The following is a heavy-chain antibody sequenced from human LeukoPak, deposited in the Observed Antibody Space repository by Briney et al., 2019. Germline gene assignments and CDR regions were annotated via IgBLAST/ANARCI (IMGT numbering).Heavy chain of an antibody. J-gene: IGHJ4*02. CDR1: RFTFGSFD. CDR2: IRFDGSNK. V-gene: IGHV3-30*02. Sequence: PGGSLRLSCAGSRFTFGSFDMHWVRQAPGKGLEWVTFIRFDGSNKYYADSVKGRFTISRDNSKNTLYLQMSSLRPEDTAVYYCARQIGVSIDYGGQGTLVTVSS. CDR3: ARQIGVSIDY. D-gene: IGHD5/OR15-5a*01.